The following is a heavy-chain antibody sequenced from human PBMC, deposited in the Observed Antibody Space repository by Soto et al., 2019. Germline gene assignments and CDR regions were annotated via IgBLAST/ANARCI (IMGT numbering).Heavy chain of an antibody. CDR1: GYSFTNYW. Sequence: LGESLKISCKASGYSFTNYWIGWVRQMPGKGLEWMGVIYPRDSDTTYSPSFQGHVTISADKSINTAYLQWNSLKASDTAMYYCARQGAVAGPGDFWGQGTLVTVSS. CDR2: IYPRDSDT. J-gene: IGHJ4*02. CDR3: ARQGAVAGPGDF. D-gene: IGHD6-13*01. V-gene: IGHV5-51*01.